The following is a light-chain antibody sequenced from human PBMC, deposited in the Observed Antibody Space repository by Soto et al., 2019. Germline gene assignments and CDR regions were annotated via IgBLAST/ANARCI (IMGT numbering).Light chain of an antibody. CDR1: QNINNY. CDR2: DAS. J-gene: IGKJ5*01. Sequence: DIQMTQSPSSLSASVGDRVTITCQASQNINNYLNWYQQKPGRAPKVLIDDASNLEAGVPSRFRGSGSGTDFTFTISRLQPEDIATYYCQQYENLPTFGQGTRLEIK. V-gene: IGKV1-33*01. CDR3: QQYENLPT.